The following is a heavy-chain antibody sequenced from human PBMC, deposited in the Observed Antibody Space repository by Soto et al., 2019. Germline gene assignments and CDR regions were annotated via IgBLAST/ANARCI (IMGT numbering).Heavy chain of an antibody. V-gene: IGHV3-30*18. CDR2: ISYDGSNK. J-gene: IGHJ4*02. Sequence: QVQLVESGGGVVQPGRSLRLSCAASGFTFSSYGMHWVRQAPGKGLEWVAVISYDGSNKYYADSAKGRFTISRDNSKNTLYLQMNSLRAEDTAVYYCAKDRTMIVVVATFDYWGQGTLVTVSS. CDR3: AKDRTMIVVVATFDY. D-gene: IGHD3-22*01. CDR1: GFTFSSYG.